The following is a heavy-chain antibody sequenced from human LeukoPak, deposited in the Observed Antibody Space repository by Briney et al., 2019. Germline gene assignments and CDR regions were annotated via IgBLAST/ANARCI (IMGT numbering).Heavy chain of an antibody. Sequence: GGSLRLSCEASGFTFRGFDMNWVRQAPGKGLEWVSYISTSGNTIYYADSVKGRFTISRDNARNSLDLQMRSLRAEDTAVYYCARDLTVAGPMDVWGQGTTVTVSS. CDR1: GFTFRGFD. D-gene: IGHD6-19*01. V-gene: IGHV3-48*03. CDR3: ARDLTVAGPMDV. J-gene: IGHJ6*02. CDR2: ISTSGNTI.